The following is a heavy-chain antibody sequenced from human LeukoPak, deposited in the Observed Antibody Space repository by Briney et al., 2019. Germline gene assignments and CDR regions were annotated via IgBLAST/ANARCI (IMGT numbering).Heavy chain of an antibody. CDR2: IIPIFGTA. CDR1: GGTFSSYA. J-gene: IGHJ4*02. D-gene: IGHD2-2*01. CDR3: ARFRNDMPDY. Sequence: VASVKVSCXASGGTFSSYAISWVRQAPGQGREWMGGIIPIFGTANYAEKFQRRVTITTDESTSTAYMELSSLRSEDTAVYYCARFRNDMPDYWGQGTLVTVSS. V-gene: IGHV1-69*05.